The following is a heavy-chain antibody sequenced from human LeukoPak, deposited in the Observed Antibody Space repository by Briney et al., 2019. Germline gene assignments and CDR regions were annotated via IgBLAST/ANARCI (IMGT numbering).Heavy chain of an antibody. V-gene: IGHV3-7*01. Sequence: GGSLRLSCAASGFIFSSYWMIYVRHAPGKGRECWANIKQEGNEKHYVASVKSRFTISRDNAKTSLYLEMNSLRGEDTAMYYCATGGQEWFGELGFDSWGQGPLVSVS. J-gene: IGHJ4*02. CDR2: IKQEGNEK. D-gene: IGHD3-10*01. CDR3: ATGGQEWFGELGFDS. CDR1: GFIFSSYW.